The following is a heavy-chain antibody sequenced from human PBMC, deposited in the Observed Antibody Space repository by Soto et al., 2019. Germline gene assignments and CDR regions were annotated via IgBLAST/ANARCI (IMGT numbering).Heavy chain of an antibody. CDR3: ARVTGGGTYPGVLDS. Sequence: PGGSLRLSCAASGFTFSSYWMNWVRQAPGKGLEWVANIKQDGSKKYYVDSVKGRFTISRDNTKNSLYLQMNSLRAEDTAIYYCARVTGGGTYPGVLDSWGQGTLVTSPQ. V-gene: IGHV3-7*05. CDR2: IKQDGSKK. CDR1: GFTFSSYW. J-gene: IGHJ4*02. D-gene: IGHD2-8*02.